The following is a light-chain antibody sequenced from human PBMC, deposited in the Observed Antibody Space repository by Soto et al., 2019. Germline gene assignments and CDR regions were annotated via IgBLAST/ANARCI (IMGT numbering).Light chain of an antibody. CDR2: DAS. Sequence: DIQMTQSPSSLSASVGARVPITCRASQSISSYLNWYQQKPGKAPKLLIYDASSLESGVPSRFSGSRSGTEFTLTISSLQPDDIATYYCQQYDTYWTFGQGTKVDIK. J-gene: IGKJ1*01. CDR1: QSISSY. V-gene: IGKV1-5*01. CDR3: QQYDTYWT.